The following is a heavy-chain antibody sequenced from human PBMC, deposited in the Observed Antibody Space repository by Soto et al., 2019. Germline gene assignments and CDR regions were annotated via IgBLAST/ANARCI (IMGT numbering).Heavy chain of an antibody. CDR2: ISGSGDST. V-gene: IGHV3-23*01. CDR1: GFTFSSYA. D-gene: IGHD1-26*01. CDR3: ARRGSGSYYDY. J-gene: IGHJ4*02. Sequence: EVQLLESGGGLVQPGGSLRLSCAASGFTFSSYAMRWVRQAPVKGLEWVSAISGSGDSTYYADSVKGLFTISRDNSKNPLYLQMNSLRAEDTAVYYCARRGSGSYYDYWGQGTLVTVSS.